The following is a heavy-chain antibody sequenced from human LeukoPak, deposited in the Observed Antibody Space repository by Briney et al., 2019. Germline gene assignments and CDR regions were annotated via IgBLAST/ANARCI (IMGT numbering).Heavy chain of an antibody. J-gene: IGHJ5*02. CDR1: GGSFSGYY. CDR3: ARVKVGYYYGSGSYNGVDNWFDP. D-gene: IGHD3-10*01. CDR2: INHSGST. V-gene: IGHV4-34*01. Sequence: SETLSLTCAVYGGSFSGYYWSWIRQPPGKGLEWIGEINHSGSTNYNPSLKSRATISVDTSKNQFSLKLSSVTAADTAVYYCARVKVGYYYGSGSYNGVDNWFDPWGQGTLVTVSS.